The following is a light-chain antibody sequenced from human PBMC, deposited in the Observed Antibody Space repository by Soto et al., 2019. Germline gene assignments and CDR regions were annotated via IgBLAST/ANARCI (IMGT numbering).Light chain of an antibody. CDR3: GSYTSSNTYV. J-gene: IGLJ1*01. V-gene: IGLV2-14*03. Sequence: QSALTQPASVSGSPGQSITISCTGTTSDVGDYNYVSWYQQHPGKAPQLMIYDVSNRPSGVSNRFSASKSGNTASLTISGLQAEDEADYYCGSYTSSNTYVFATGTKLTVL. CDR1: TSDVGDYNY. CDR2: DVS.